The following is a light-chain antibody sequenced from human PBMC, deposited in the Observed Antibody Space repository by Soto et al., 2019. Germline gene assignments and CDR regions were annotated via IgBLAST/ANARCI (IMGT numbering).Light chain of an antibody. CDR2: EVS. Sequence: QSALTQPASVSGSPGQSITISCTGTNSDVGGYNYVSWYQQHPGKAPKLMIYEVSNRPSGVSNRFSGSKSGNTASLTISGLQAEDEADYYCSSYTSSSKIFGTGTKVTVL. CDR1: NSDVGGYNY. J-gene: IGLJ1*01. V-gene: IGLV2-14*01. CDR3: SSYTSSSKI.